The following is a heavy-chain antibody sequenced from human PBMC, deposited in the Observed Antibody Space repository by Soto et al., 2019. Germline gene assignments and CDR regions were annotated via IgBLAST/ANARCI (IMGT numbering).Heavy chain of an antibody. V-gene: IGHV3-23*01. CDR1: GFTFSSYA. J-gene: IGHJ4*02. CDR3: AKDDPGKGRGFDY. Sequence: WSVTLSCSASGFTFSSYAMSWVRQAPGKGLEWVSAISGSGGSTYYADSVKGRFTITRDNSKNTLYLQMNGLRAEDTAVYYCAKDDPGKGRGFDYWGQGTLVTVSS. CDR2: ISGSGGST.